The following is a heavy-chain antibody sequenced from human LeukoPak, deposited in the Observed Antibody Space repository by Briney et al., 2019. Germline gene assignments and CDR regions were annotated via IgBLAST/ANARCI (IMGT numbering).Heavy chain of an antibody. CDR1: GGSIRSESYY. J-gene: IGHJ3*02. V-gene: IGHV4-61*02. D-gene: IGHD6-19*01. Sequence: SQTLSLTCSVSGGSIRSESYYWSWIRQPAGKGLEWIGRIYSSGSSKFNPSLKSRATISIDTSKNQFSLNLSSVTAADTAVYYCARDMTGSGWNDAFDIWGQGTMVTVSS. CDR3: ARDMTGSGWNDAFDI. CDR2: IYSSGSS.